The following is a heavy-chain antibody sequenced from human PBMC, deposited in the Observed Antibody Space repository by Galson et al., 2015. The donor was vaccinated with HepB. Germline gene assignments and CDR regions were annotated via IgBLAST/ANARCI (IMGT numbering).Heavy chain of an antibody. D-gene: IGHD2-2*01. CDR1: GFTFSDYY. J-gene: IGHJ6*02. CDR3: ARAEDIVVPYGMDV. V-gene: IGHV3-11*06. Sequence: SLRLSCAASGFTFSDYYMSWIRQAPGKGLEWVSYISSSSSYTNYADSVKGRFTISRDNAKNSLYLQMNSLRAEDTAVYYCARAEDIVVPYGMDVWGQGTTVTVSS. CDR2: ISSSSSYT.